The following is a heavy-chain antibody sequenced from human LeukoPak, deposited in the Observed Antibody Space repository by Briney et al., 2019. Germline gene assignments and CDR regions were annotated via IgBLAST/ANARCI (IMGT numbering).Heavy chain of an antibody. J-gene: IGHJ4*02. D-gene: IGHD3-10*01. CDR2: IRGSGDTT. CDR3: AKDLPPVVVWFGELLSVY. Sequence: PGESLRLSCAESGFTFSAYAMNWVRQAPGKGLEWVSAIRGSGDTTYYADSVRGRFTISRDNSKNTLYLEMNSLRAEDTGVYYCAKDLPPVVVWFGELLSVYWGQGTLVTVSS. V-gene: IGHV3-23*01. CDR1: GFTFSAYA.